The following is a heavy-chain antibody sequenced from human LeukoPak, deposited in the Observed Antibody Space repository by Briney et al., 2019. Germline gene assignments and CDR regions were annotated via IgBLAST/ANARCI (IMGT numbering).Heavy chain of an antibody. V-gene: IGHV3-48*03. Sequence: GGSLRLSCAASGFTFSSYEMNWVRQAPGKGLEWVSYISSSGSIIYSADSVKGRFTISRNNCKNSLYLHMYYLAYEDTTFYYCASQYSSSSVVDYWGQGTLVTVSS. D-gene: IGHD6-6*01. CDR2: ISSSGSII. CDR1: GFTFSSYE. J-gene: IGHJ4*02. CDR3: ASQYSSSSVVDY.